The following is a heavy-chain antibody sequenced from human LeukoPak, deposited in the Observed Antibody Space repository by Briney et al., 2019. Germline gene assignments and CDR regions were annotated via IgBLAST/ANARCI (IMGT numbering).Heavy chain of an antibody. CDR3: AKERDAKGYFDY. CDR1: GFSFSTYA. CDR2: ISGSGKT. V-gene: IGHV3-23*01. J-gene: IGHJ4*02. Sequence: GGSLRLSCAASGFSFSTYAMSWVRQAPGQGLEWVSAISGSGKTYYPDSVKGRFTISRDNSKNTLFLQMNGLRAEDTAVYYCAKERDAKGYFDYWGQETLVTVSS.